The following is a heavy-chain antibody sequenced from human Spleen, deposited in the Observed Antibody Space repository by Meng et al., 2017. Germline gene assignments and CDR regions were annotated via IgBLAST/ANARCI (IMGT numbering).Heavy chain of an antibody. CDR1: RGSCSDFY. D-gene: IGHD4-11*01. CDR3: ARGPTTMAHDFDY. V-gene: IGHV4-34*01. CDR2: INHSRST. Sequence: VGQQQGGARLLKPSETLSPPCVVSRGSCSDFYWSCIRHRPGQGLEWIGEINHSRSTNYNPSLESRATTSVDTSQNNLSLKLSSVTAADSAVYYCARGPTTMAHDFDYWGQGTLVTVSS. J-gene: IGHJ4*02.